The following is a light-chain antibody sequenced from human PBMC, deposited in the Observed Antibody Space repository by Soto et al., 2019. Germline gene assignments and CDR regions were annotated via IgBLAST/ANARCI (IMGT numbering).Light chain of an antibody. Sequence: QSVLTQPPSASGSPGQSVTISCIGTNSDVGAYNYVSWYQQHPGKVPKLLIYEVTKRPSGVPDRFSGSKSGITASLTVSGLQAEDEADYYCSSHGGANNFYVFGTGTKVTVL. J-gene: IGLJ1*01. CDR1: NSDVGAYNY. V-gene: IGLV2-8*01. CDR2: EVT. CDR3: SSHGGANNFYV.